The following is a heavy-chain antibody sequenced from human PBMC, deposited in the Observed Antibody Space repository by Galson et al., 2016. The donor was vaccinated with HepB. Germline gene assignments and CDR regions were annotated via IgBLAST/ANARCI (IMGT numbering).Heavy chain of an antibody. CDR2: IWYDGSKR. Sequence: SLRLSCEASGFTFSNHGFHWVRQAPGKGLEWVADIWYDGSKRYYADTVKGRFTISRDDSKNTLFLQMNSLTAEDSATYYCARDLSYGSASDWGQGTLVTVSS. CDR1: GFTFSNHG. V-gene: IGHV3-33*01. CDR3: ARDLSYGSASD. J-gene: IGHJ4*02. D-gene: IGHD3-10*01.